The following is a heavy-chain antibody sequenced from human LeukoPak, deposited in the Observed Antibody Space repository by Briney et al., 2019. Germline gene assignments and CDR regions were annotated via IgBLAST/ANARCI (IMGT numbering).Heavy chain of an antibody. J-gene: IGHJ5*02. CDR1: GYTFTGYY. CDR2: INPNSGGT. D-gene: IGHD2/OR15-2a*01. Sequence: GASVKVSCKASGYTFTGYYMHWVRQAPGQGLEWMGWINPNSGGTNYAQKFQGWVTMTRDTSISTAYMELSRLRSDDTAVYYCAREKGRVIDSSKNRAPNWFDPWGQGTLVTVSS. CDR3: AREKGRVIDSSKNRAPNWFDP. V-gene: IGHV1-2*04.